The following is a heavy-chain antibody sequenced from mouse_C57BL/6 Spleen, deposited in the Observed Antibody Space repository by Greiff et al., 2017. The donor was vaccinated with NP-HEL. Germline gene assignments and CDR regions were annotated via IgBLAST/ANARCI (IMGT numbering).Heavy chain of an antibody. CDR1: GYAFSSYW. J-gene: IGHJ2*01. CDR2: IYPGDGDT. Sequence: VKLMESGAELVKPGASVKISCKASGYAFSSYWMNWVKQRPGKGLEWIGQIYPGDGDTNYNGKFKGKATLTADKSSSTAYMQLSSLTSEDSAVYFCARSTMVTTSDYWGQGTTLTVSS. V-gene: IGHV1-80*01. CDR3: ARSTMVTTSDY. D-gene: IGHD2-2*01.